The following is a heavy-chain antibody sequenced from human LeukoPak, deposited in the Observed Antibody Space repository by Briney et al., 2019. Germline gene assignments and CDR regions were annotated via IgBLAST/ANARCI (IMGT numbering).Heavy chain of an antibody. CDR1: GYTFTSYD. J-gene: IGHJ4*02. Sequence: ASVKVSCKASGYTFTSYDVNWVRQAPGQGLEWMGRINPNSGGTNYAQKFQGRVTMTRDTSISTAYMELSRLRSDDTAVYYCARDHGDFWSGYYSYWGQGTLVTVSS. CDR2: INPNSGGT. CDR3: ARDHGDFWSGYYSY. D-gene: IGHD3-3*01. V-gene: IGHV1-2*06.